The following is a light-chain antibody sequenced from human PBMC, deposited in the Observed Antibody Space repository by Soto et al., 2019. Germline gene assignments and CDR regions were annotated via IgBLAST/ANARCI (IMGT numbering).Light chain of an antibody. CDR1: QSISSW. J-gene: IGKJ1*01. CDR3: QQYENYWT. Sequence: DIQMTQSPSTLSASAEGRVTVTVRASQSISSWLAWYQQKPGKAPKLLIYDASNLESGVPSRFSGSGSGTEFTLTISNLQPDDIATYYCQQYENYWTFGQGTKVDIK. CDR2: DAS. V-gene: IGKV1-5*01.